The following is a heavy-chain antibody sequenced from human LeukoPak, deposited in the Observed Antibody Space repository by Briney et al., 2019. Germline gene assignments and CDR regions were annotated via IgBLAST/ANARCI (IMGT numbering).Heavy chain of an antibody. CDR1: GFTFSSYA. J-gene: IGHJ4*02. V-gene: IGHV3-30-3*01. Sequence: PGGSLRLSCAASGFTFSSYAMHWVRQAPGKGLEWVAVISYDGSNKYYADSVKGRFTISRDNSKNTLYLQMNSLRAEDTAVYYCARDRGFYGEKYYFDYWGQGTLVTVSS. CDR3: ARDRGFYGEKYYFDY. D-gene: IGHD3-10*01. CDR2: ISYDGSNK.